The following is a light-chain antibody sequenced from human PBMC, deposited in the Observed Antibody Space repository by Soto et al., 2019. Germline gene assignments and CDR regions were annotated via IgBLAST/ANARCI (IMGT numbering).Light chain of an antibody. Sequence: QSVLTQPPSVSEAPRQRVTISCSGSSSNIGHNAVNWYQQLPGKAPKLLIYYDDLLPSGVSDRFSGYKSGTSASLAISGLQSEDEADYYCAAWDDSLNGVVFGGGTQLTVL. J-gene: IGLJ2*01. CDR1: SSNIGHNA. CDR3: AAWDDSLNGVV. CDR2: YDD. V-gene: IGLV1-36*01.